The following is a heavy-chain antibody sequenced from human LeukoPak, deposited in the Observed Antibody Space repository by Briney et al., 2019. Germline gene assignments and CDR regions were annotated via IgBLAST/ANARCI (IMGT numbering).Heavy chain of an antibody. Sequence: GGSLRLSCAASGITVSSNFMYWVRQAPGKGLQSVSVLFTGNSAYYADSVKGRFTISRDNSNNTLYLQMDSLRVEDTAVYYCALDYSGSGSYYRDYWGQGILVTVSS. CDR3: ALDYSGSGSYYRDY. V-gene: IGHV3-66*01. D-gene: IGHD3-10*01. J-gene: IGHJ4*02. CDR1: GITVSSNF. CDR2: LFTGNSA.